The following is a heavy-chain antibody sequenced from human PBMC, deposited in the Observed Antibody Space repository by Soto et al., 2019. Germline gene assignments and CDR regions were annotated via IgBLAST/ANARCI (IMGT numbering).Heavy chain of an antibody. Sequence: ASVKGSCKASGYTFTGDGISWVRQAPGQGLEWMGWISAYNGNTNYAQKLQGRVTMTTDTSTSTAYMELRSLRSDDTAVYYCARPSGVDAATGSDYGMDVWGQGTTVTVSS. J-gene: IGHJ6*02. CDR2: ISAYNGNT. V-gene: IGHV1-18*01. D-gene: IGHD5-18*01. CDR1: GYTFTGDG. CDR3: ARPSGVDAATGSDYGMDV.